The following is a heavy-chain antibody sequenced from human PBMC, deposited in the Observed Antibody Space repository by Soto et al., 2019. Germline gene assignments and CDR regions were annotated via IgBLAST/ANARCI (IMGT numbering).Heavy chain of an antibody. D-gene: IGHD3-3*01. J-gene: IGHJ3*02. CDR2: IYYSGST. Sequence: SETLSLTCTVSGGSISSGDYYWSWIRQPPGKGLEWIGYIYYSGSTYYNPSLKSRVTISVDTSKNQFSLKLSSVTAADTAVYYCARCLRFSEWFPDAFDIWGQGTMVTVSS. CDR3: ARCLRFSEWFPDAFDI. CDR1: GGSISSGDYY. V-gene: IGHV4-30-4*01.